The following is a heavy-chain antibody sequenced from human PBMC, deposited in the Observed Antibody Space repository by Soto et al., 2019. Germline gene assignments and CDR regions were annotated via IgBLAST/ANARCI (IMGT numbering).Heavy chain of an antibody. CDR2: INPSGGST. Sequence: ASVKVSCRASGYTFTSYYMHGVRQAPGRGLEWMGIINPSGGSTSYAQKFQGRVTMTRDTSTSTVYMELSSLRSEETAVYYCASDAAGPLDYRGQANLITLSS. V-gene: IGHV1-46*01. CDR1: GYTFTSYY. CDR3: ASDAAGPLDY. D-gene: IGHD6-13*01. J-gene: IGHJ4*02.